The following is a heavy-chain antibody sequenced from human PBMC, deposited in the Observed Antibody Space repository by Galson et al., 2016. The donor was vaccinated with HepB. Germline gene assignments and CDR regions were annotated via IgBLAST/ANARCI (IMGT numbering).Heavy chain of an antibody. Sequence: SVKVSCKASGVTFSYYAISWVRQAPGQGLEWMGAIIPIFRTAKYAQKFQGRVTITADESTSTAYMELSSLRSEDTAVYYCARDMYSSGCQIDWGQGTLVTVSS. CDR2: IIPIFRTA. CDR3: ARDMYSSGCQID. J-gene: IGHJ4*02. V-gene: IGHV1-69*13. CDR1: GVTFSYYA. D-gene: IGHD6-19*01.